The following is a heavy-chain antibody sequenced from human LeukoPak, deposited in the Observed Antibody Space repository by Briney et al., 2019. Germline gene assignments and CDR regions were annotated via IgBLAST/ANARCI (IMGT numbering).Heavy chain of an antibody. CDR1: GFTFNDYY. CDR2: ISTSGTTI. Sequence: GGSPRLSCAASGFTFNDYYMTWIRQAPGKGLECVSYISTSGTTIYYADSVKGRFTISRDNAKNSLYLQMNSLRDEDTAVYYCARGVRGYSRGSRFDSWGQGTLVTVSS. J-gene: IGHJ4*02. D-gene: IGHD5-18*01. CDR3: ARGVRGYSRGSRFDS. V-gene: IGHV3-11*04.